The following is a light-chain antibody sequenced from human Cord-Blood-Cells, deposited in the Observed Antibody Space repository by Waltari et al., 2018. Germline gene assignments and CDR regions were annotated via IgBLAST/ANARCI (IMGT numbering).Light chain of an antibody. V-gene: IGKV1-39*01. J-gene: IGKJ1*01. CDR1: QSISSD. CDR3: QQSYSTQT. Sequence: DIQMTQSPSSLSASVGDRVTITCRASQSISSDLNWYQQKPGKAPKLLIYAASSLQSGVPSRFSGSGSETDFTLTISSLQPEDFATYYCQQSYSTQTFGQGTKVEIK. CDR2: AAS.